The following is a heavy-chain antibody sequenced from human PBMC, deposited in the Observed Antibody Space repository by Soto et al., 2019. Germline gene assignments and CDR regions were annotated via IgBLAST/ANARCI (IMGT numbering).Heavy chain of an antibody. V-gene: IGHV3-30*03. J-gene: IGHJ4*02. CDR2: ISYDGSNK. CDR3: ATRQYSSSWYPLDY. CDR1: GFTFSSYG. Sequence: QVQLVESGGGVVQPGRSLRLSCAASGFTFSSYGMHWVRQAPGKGLEWVAVISYDGSNKYYADSVKGRFTISRDNSKNTLYLQMNSLRAEDTAVYYCATRQYSSSWYPLDYWGQGTLVTVSS. D-gene: IGHD6-13*01.